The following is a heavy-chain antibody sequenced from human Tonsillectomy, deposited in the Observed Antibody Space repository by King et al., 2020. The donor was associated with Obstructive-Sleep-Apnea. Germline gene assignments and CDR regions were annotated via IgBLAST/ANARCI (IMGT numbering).Heavy chain of an antibody. Sequence: VQLVESGGGVVQPGRSLRPSCAASGFTFNNHVMYWGLQAPGKGLEWVADISYYGSNQYYADSVRGRFTISRDNSKNTLYLQMTSLRAEATAVYYCARDWGWNPDYWGQGTLVTVSS. J-gene: IGHJ4*02. CDR1: GFTFNNHV. D-gene: IGHD1-1*01. CDR3: ARDWGWNPDY. CDR2: ISYYGSNQ. V-gene: IGHV3-30*04.